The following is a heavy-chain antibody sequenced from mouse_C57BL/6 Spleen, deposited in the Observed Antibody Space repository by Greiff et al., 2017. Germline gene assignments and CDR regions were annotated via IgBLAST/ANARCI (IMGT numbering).Heavy chain of an antibody. Sequence: VHLVESGGGLVKPGGSLKLSCAASGFTFSSYAMSWVRQTPEKRLEWVATISDGGSYTYYPDNVKGRFTISRYNAKNNLYLQMSHLKSEDTAMYYCARGIGCNNGLAYWGQGTLVTVSA. J-gene: IGHJ4*01. CDR2: ISDGGSYT. D-gene: IGHD2-2*01. V-gene: IGHV5-4*01. CDR1: GFTFSSYA. CDR3: ARGIGCNNGLAY.